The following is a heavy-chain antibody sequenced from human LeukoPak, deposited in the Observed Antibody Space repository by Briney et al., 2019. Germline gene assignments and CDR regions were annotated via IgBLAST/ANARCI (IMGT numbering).Heavy chain of an antibody. D-gene: IGHD6-19*01. CDR1: GFTFSSYA. CDR3: ARAYKDRSLAGKKEFFQH. J-gene: IGHJ1*01. V-gene: IGHV3-30-3*01. CDR2: ISYDGSNK. Sequence: GGSLRLSCAASGFTFSSYAMHWVRQAPGKGLEWVASISYDGSNKYYADSLKGRFTISRDNANNFLYLQMNSLRAEDTALYYCARAYKDRSLAGKKEFFQHWGQGTLVTVSS.